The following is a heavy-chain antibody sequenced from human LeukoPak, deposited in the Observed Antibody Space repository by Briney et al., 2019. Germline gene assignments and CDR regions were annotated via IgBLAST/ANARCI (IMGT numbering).Heavy chain of an antibody. CDR1: GFTFSDYY. CDR3: ARAPGYSYGTFDY. CDR2: ISSSSSYT. V-gene: IGHV3-11*05. D-gene: IGHD5-18*01. J-gene: IGHJ4*02. Sequence: PGGSLRLSCAASGFTFSDYYMSWIRQAPGKGLEWASYISSSSSYTNYADSVKGRFTISRDNAKNSLYLQMNSLRAEDTAVYYCARAPGYSYGTFDYWGQGTLVTVSS.